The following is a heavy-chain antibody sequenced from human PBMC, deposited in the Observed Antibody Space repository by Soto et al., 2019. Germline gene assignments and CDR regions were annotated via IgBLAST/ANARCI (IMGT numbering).Heavy chain of an antibody. V-gene: IGHV3-11*05. CDR3: ARHVHDAFDI. D-gene: IGHD3-10*02. CDR2: ISSSNSYT. CDR1: GFTFSDYY. J-gene: IGHJ3*02. Sequence: QVQLVESGGGLVKPGGSLRLSCAASGFTFSDYYMSWIRQAPGKGLEWVSSISSSNSYTNYADSVKGRFTISRDDAKNSLSLQMNSLRAEDTAVYYCARHVHDAFDIWGQGTMVTVSS.